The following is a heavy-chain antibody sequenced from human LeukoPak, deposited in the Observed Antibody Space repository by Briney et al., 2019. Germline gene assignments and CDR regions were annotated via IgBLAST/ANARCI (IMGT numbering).Heavy chain of an antibody. Sequence: SETLSLTCTVSGSSISGYYWSWIRQPPGKGLEWIAYISDIGSINYNPSLKSRVTISLDTSKNQFSLKLSSVTAADPAVYYCAGHHPRNTVDFWGQGTLVTVSS. CDR2: ISDIGSI. J-gene: IGHJ4*02. CDR1: GSSISGYY. D-gene: IGHD2/OR15-2a*01. CDR3: AGHHPRNTVDF. V-gene: IGHV4-59*08.